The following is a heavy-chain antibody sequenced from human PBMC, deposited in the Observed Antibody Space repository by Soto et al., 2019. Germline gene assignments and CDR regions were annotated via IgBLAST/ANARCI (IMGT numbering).Heavy chain of an antibody. CDR2: IIPIFGTA. V-gene: IGHV1-69*13. D-gene: IGHD3-3*01. CDR3: ARDGGDYDFWSGYYND. CDR1: GGTFSSYA. J-gene: IGHJ4*02. Sequence: SVKVSCKASGGTFSSYAISWVRQAPGQGLEWMGGIIPIFGTANYAQKFQGRVTITADESTSTAYMELSSLRSEDTAVYYCARDGGDYDFWSGYYNDWGQGTLVTVSS.